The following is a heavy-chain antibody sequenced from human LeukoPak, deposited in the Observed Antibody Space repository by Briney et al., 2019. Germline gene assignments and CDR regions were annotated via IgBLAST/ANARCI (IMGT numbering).Heavy chain of an antibody. CDR2: LHPNSGNT. V-gene: IGHV1-8*01. CDR3: ARGPRNDP. D-gene: IGHD1-14*01. Sequence: ASVKVSCKTSGCPFTTWEINWVRQAAGQGLEWMGWLHPNSGNTAYAQKFQGRVTMTRDTSISTAYMELSGLRFDDTAVYFCARGPRNDPWGQGTLVTVSS. CDR1: GCPFTTWE. J-gene: IGHJ5*02.